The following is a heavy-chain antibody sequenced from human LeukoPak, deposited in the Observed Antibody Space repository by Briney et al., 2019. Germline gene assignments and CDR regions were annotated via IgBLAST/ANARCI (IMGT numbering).Heavy chain of an antibody. CDR1: GFTFSRFD. CDR2: ISSSGSPI. CDR3: ARDWTSAGIDY. D-gene: IGHD6-13*01. Sequence: GGSLRLSCAASGFTFSRFDMNWVRQAPGKGLEWASYISSSGSPIYYADSVKGRFTISRDNAKNSLFLQMNNLRDEDTAVYYCARDWTSAGIDYWGQGTLATVSS. J-gene: IGHJ4*02. V-gene: IGHV3-48*02.